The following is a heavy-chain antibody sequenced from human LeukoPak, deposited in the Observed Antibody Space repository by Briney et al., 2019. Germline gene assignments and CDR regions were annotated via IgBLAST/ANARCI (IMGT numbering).Heavy chain of an antibody. V-gene: IGHV1-18*01. CDR3: ARANMVRGVGSFFDRNWFDP. Sequence: ASVKVSCKASGYTFTSYDINWVRQAPEQGLEWMGWISAYNGNTNYAQKLQGRVTMTTDTSTSTAYMELRSLRSDDTAVYYCARANMVRGVGSFFDRNWFDPWGQGTLVTVSS. CDR1: GYTFTSYD. D-gene: IGHD3-10*01. J-gene: IGHJ5*02. CDR2: ISAYNGNT.